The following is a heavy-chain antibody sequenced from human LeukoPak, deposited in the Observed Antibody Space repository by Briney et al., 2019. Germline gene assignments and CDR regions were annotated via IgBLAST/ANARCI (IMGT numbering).Heavy chain of an antibody. CDR2: IYYSGST. CDR1: GGSISSYY. CDR3: ARSEMYYYDSSGYYPKYFQH. J-gene: IGHJ1*01. D-gene: IGHD3-22*01. V-gene: IGHV4-59*01. Sequence: RSSETLSLTCTVSGGSISSYYWSWIRQPPGKGLEWIGYIYYSGSTNYNPSLKSRVTISVDTSKNRFSLKLSSVTAADTAVYYCARSEMYYYDSSGYYPKYFQHWGQGTLVTVSS.